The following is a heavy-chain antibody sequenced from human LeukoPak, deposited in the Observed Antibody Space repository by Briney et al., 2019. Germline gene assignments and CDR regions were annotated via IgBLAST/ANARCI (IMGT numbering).Heavy chain of an antibody. J-gene: IGHJ4*02. D-gene: IGHD6-13*01. CDR3: ARVHELRSSSWYYFDY. CDR2: IYYSGST. V-gene: IGHV4-59*01. CDR1: GGSISSYY. Sequence: SETLSFTCTVSGGSISSYYWSWIRQPPGKGLEWIGYIYYSGSTNYNPSLKSRVTISVDTSKNQFSLKLSSVTAADTAVYYCARVHELRSSSWYYFDYWGQGTLVTVSS.